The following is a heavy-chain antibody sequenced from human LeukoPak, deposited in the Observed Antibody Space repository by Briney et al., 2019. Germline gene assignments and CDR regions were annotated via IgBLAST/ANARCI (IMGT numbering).Heavy chain of an antibody. Sequence: GGSLRLSCAASGFNVNNNYMSWVRQAPGKGLEWVSIIYGGGAAYYADSVKGRCSISRDNSNNTLYLQMNSLRAEDTAVYYCARGLGCTHGFGYWGQGTLVTVSS. V-gene: IGHV3-53*01. D-gene: IGHD2-8*01. CDR1: GFNVNNNY. CDR2: IYGGGAA. CDR3: ARGLGCTHGFGY. J-gene: IGHJ4*02.